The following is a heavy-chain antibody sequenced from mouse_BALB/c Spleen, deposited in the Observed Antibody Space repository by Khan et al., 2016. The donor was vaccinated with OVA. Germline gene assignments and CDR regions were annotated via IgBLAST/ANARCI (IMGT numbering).Heavy chain of an antibody. Sequence: QIQLVQSGAELAKPGASVKMSCKASGYTFTKYWMHWVKQRPGQGLEWIGYINPSTGYTEYNQKFKDQATLTADKSSSTAYMQLSSLTSEDSAVDYCVNHGSSSAWFTYWGQGTLVTVSA. D-gene: IGHD1-1*01. CDR1: GYTFTKYW. CDR3: VNHGSSSAWFTY. CDR2: INPSTGYT. J-gene: IGHJ3*01. V-gene: IGHV1-7*01.